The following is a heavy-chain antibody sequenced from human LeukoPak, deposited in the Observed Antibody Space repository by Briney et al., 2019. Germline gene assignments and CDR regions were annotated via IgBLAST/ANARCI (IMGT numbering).Heavy chain of an antibody. CDR3: ARGGVVDIVATSCFDY. CDR2: INHSGST. CDR1: GGSFSGYY. J-gene: IGHJ4*02. Sequence: SETLSLTCAVYGGSFSGYYWSWIRQPPGKGLEWIGEINHSGSTNYDPSLKSRVTISVDTSKNQFSLKLSSVTAADTAVYYCARGGVVDIVATSCFDYWGQGTLVTVSS. V-gene: IGHV4-34*01. D-gene: IGHD5-12*01.